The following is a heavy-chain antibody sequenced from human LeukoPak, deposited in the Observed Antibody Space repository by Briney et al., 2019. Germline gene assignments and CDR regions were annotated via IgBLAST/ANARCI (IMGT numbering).Heavy chain of an antibody. D-gene: IGHD3-10*01. CDR3: ASLRFGDSYFDF. Sequence: SETLSLTCKVSNYSVRSDLHWSWIRQSPGTGLEWIASIYQSGHAYYSPSLKSRVLISFDTSKKELSLKINSVTATDTALYYCASLRFGDSYFDFWGQGTQVTVSS. V-gene: IGHV4-38-2*02. CDR1: NYSVRSDLH. J-gene: IGHJ4*02. CDR2: IYQSGHA.